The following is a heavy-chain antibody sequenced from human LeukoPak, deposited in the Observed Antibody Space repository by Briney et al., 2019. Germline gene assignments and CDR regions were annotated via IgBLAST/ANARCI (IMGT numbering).Heavy chain of an antibody. CDR2: IYHSGST. Sequence: SQTLSLTCTVSGGSISSGGYYWSWIRQHPGKGLEWIGYIYHSGSTYYNPSLKSRVTISIDTSKNQLSLKLSSVTAADTAVYYCARDRVRGVITYAGFDPWGQGTLVTVSS. J-gene: IGHJ5*02. CDR3: ARDRVRGVITYAGFDP. V-gene: IGHV4-31*03. D-gene: IGHD3-10*01. CDR1: GGSISSGGYY.